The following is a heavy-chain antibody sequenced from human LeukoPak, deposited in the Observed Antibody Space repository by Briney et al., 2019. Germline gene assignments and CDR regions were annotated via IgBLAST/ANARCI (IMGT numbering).Heavy chain of an antibody. V-gene: IGHV4-61*02. CDR2: IYTGGST. CDR1: GGSISSGNYH. CDR3: ARGGYFDY. Sequence: SETLSLTCTVSGGSISSGNYHWSWIRQPAGKGLEWIGRIYTGGSTNYNPSFKSRVTISIDKSKNQFSLKLTSVTAADSAVYYCARGGYFDYWGQGTLVTVSS. J-gene: IGHJ4*02.